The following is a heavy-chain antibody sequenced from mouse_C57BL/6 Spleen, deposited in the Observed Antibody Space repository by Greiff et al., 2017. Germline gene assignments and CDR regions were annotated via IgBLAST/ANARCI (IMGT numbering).Heavy chain of an antibody. Sequence: EVQLQQSGGGLVQPKGSLKLSCAASGFTFNTYAMHWVRQAPGKGLEWVARIRSKSSNYATYYADSVKDRFTISRDDSQSMLYLQMNNLKTEDTAMYYCVRDYHGSSPHYWYFDVWGTGTTVTVSS. CDR3: VRDYHGSSPHYWYFDV. J-gene: IGHJ1*03. D-gene: IGHD1-1*01. V-gene: IGHV10-3*01. CDR1: GFTFNTYA. CDR2: IRSKSSNYAT.